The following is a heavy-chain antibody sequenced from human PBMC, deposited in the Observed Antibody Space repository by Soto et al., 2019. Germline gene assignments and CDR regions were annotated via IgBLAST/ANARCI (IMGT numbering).Heavy chain of an antibody. J-gene: IGHJ4*02. V-gene: IGHV3-48*02. CDR1: GFTFSSYS. CDR3: ARAEMSSSWQYYFDY. CDR2: ISSSSTI. D-gene: IGHD6-13*01. Sequence: GGSLRLSCAASGFTFSSYSMNWVRQAPGKGLEWVSYISSSSTIYYADSVKGRFTISRDNAKNSLYLQMNSLRDEDTAVYYCARAEMSSSWQYYFDYWGQGTLVTVSS.